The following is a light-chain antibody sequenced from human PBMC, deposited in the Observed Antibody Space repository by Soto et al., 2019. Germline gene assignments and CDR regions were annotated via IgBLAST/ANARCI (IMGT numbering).Light chain of an antibody. CDR2: GAS. CDR1: QSVSRSY. Sequence: EIVLTQSPGTLSLSPGERATLSCRASQSVSRSYLAWYQQKPGQAPRLLIYGASSRATGIPDRFSGSGSGTDFTLTISKLEPEYSAVYSCQQYDGSPPFTFGPGTKVDIK. J-gene: IGKJ3*01. CDR3: QQYDGSPPFT. V-gene: IGKV3-20*01.